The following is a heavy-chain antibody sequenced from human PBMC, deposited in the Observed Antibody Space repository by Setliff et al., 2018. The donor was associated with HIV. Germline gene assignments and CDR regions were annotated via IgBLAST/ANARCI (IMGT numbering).Heavy chain of an antibody. D-gene: IGHD5-18*01. V-gene: IGHV4-59*08. CDR2: VSYSGDT. Sequence: SETLSLTCTVSSGSISSHYWSWIRQPPGKGLEWIGYVSYSGDTNYNPSLKSRVTISIDTSKNQFSLRVNSVTAADTALYSCARHGGGYSYGSFDFWSQGTLVTVS. J-gene: IGHJ4*02. CDR3: ARHGGGYSYGSFDF. CDR1: SGSISSHY.